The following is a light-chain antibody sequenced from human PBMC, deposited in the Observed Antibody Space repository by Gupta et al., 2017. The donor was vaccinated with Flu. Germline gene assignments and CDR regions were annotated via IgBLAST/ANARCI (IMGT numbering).Light chain of an antibody. CDR3: TSYTSRTTLV. Sequence: QSALTQPASVSGSPGQSITISCTGTSNDVGGYNYVSWYQQNPGKAPKLMSYEVSNRPSGVSNRFAGSKSGTTASLTISGLQAEDEADYYCTSYTSRTTLVFGGGTKVTVL. CDR1: SNDVGGYNY. V-gene: IGLV2-14*01. CDR2: EVS. J-gene: IGLJ2*01.